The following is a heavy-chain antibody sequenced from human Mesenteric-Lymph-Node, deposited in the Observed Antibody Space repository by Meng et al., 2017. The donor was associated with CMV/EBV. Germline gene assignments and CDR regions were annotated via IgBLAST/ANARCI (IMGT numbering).Heavy chain of an antibody. D-gene: IGHD3-10*01. V-gene: IGHV7-4-1*02. J-gene: IGHJ4*02. CDR1: GYTLTSYA. CDR3: ARGRSTLWFGEPTLVY. CDR2: INTNTGNP. Sequence: GYTLTSYAMNWVRQAPGQGLEWMGWINTNTGNPTYAQGFTGRFVFSLDTSVSTAYLQISSLKAEDTAVYYCARGRSTLWFGEPTLVYWGQGTLVTVSS.